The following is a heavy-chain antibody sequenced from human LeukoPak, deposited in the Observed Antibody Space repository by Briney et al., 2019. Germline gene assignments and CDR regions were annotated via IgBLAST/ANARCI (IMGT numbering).Heavy chain of an antibody. D-gene: IGHD1-26*01. CDR2: INPNSGGT. CDR1: GYTFTSYD. Sequence: GASVKVSCKASGYTFTSYDINWVRQAPGQGLEWMGWINPNSGGTNYAQKFQGRVTMTRDTSISTAYMELSRLRSDDTAVYYCAILGSYYGDFDYWGQGTLVTVSS. V-gene: IGHV1-2*02. J-gene: IGHJ4*02. CDR3: AILGSYYGDFDY.